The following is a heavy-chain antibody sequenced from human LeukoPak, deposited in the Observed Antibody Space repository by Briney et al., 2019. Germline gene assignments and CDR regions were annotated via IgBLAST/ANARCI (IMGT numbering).Heavy chain of an antibody. V-gene: IGHV3-48*04. J-gene: IGHJ4*02. D-gene: IGHD5-24*01. Sequence: HWVRQAPGKGLEWVSYISSSSSTIYYADSVKGRFTISRDNAKNSLYLQMNSLRAEDTAVYYCARDMGDGYDYWGQGTLVTVSS. CDR2: ISSSSSTI. CDR3: ARDMGDGYDY.